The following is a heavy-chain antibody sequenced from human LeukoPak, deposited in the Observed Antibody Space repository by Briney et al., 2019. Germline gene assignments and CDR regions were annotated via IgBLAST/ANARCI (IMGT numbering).Heavy chain of an antibody. V-gene: IGHV4-34*01. CDR2: INHSGST. CDR3: ARTHGYYGSGSYYWVY. Sequence: SETLSLTCAVYGGSFSGYYWSWIRQPPGKGLEWIGEINHSGSTNYNPSLKSLVTISVDTSKNQFSLKLSSVTAADTAVYYCARTHGYYGSGSYYWVYWGQGTLVTVSS. J-gene: IGHJ4*02. CDR1: GGSFSGYY. D-gene: IGHD3-10*01.